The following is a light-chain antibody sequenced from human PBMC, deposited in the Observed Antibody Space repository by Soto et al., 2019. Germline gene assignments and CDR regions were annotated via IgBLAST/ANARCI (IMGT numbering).Light chain of an antibody. CDR2: KVS. CDR1: QSIDTW. V-gene: IGKV1-5*03. Sequence: DIQMTQSASTLSASVGDRVTITCRASQSIDTWLAWYQQKPGEVPKVLIYKVSNLQRGVPSRFSGSGSGTDFTLTISSLQPEDFATYYCQQSYSTPQKFGQGTKVDIK. J-gene: IGKJ1*01. CDR3: QQSYSTPQK.